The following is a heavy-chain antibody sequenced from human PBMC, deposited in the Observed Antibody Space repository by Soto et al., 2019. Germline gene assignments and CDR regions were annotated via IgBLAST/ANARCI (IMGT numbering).Heavy chain of an antibody. J-gene: IGHJ6*02. V-gene: IGHV1-2*04. D-gene: IGHD2-2*01. CDR2: IKPNSGGT. CDR1: GYTFTGYY. Sequence: ASVKVSCKASGYTFTGYYMHWVRQAPGQGLEWMGWIKPNSGGTNYAQKIQGWVNMTRDTSISTTYMELSRLRSDDTAVYYCARGFCSSTSCSIHYYYYGMDVWGQGTTVTVSS. CDR3: ARGFCSSTSCSIHYYYYGMDV.